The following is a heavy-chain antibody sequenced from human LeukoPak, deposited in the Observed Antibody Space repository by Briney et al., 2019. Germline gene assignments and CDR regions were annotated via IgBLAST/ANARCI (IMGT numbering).Heavy chain of an antibody. CDR1: GFTFSTYG. J-gene: IGHJ4*02. CDR2: IWYDGSNK. D-gene: IGHD5-24*01. Sequence: GGSLRLSCAASGFTFSTYGMHWVRQVPGKGLEWVALIWYDGSNKYYADSVKGRFIISRDNSKDTLYLQMNSLRAEDTAVYYCASRRGAYWGQGTLVTVSS. CDR3: ASRRGAY. V-gene: IGHV3-33*01.